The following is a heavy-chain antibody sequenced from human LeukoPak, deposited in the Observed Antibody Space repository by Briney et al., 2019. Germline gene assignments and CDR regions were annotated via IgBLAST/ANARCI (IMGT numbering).Heavy chain of an antibody. D-gene: IGHD3-22*01. V-gene: IGHV4-30-2*01. Sequence: NASETLSLTCAVSGGSISSGGYSWSWIRQPPGKGLEWIGYIYHSGSTYYNPSLKSRVTISVDRSKNQFSLKLSSVTAADTAVYYCARAPIDYYDSSGYLGDAFDIRGQGTMVTVSS. J-gene: IGHJ3*02. CDR3: ARAPIDYYDSSGYLGDAFDI. CDR2: IYHSGST. CDR1: GGSISSGGYS.